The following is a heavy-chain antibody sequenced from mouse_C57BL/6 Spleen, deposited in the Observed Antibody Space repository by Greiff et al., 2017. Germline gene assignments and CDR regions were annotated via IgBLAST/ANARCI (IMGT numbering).Heavy chain of an antibody. D-gene: IGHD1-1*01. V-gene: IGHV1-80*01. CDR2: IYPGDGDT. J-gene: IGHJ1*03. CDR1: GYAFSSYW. CDR3: ASRDYGSSFRYFDV. Sequence: VQLQQSGAELVKPGASVKISCKASGYAFSSYWMNWVKQRPGKGLEWIGQIYPGDGDTNYNGKFKGKATLTADKSSSTAYMQLSSLTSEDSAVYFCASRDYGSSFRYFDVWGTWTTVTVSS.